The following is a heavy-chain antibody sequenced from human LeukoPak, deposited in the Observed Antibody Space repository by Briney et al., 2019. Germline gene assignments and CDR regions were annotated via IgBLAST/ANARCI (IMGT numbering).Heavy chain of an antibody. V-gene: IGHV3-23*01. CDR2: ISGSGGST. CDR3: TAVDFDY. Sequence: SGGSLRLSCAASGFTFSSYAMSWVRQAPGKGLEWVSAISGSGGSTYYADSVKGRFTISRDNSKNTLYLQMNSLKTEDTAVYFCTAVDFDYWGQGTLVTVSS. J-gene: IGHJ4*02. D-gene: IGHD4-23*01. CDR1: GFTFSSYA.